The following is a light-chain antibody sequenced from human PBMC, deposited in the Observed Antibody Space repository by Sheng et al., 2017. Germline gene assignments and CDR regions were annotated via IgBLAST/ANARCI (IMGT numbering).Light chain of an antibody. CDR2: HVN. CDR3: CSFGGRHTYV. Sequence: QSALTQPRSVSGSLGQSVTISCTGTSSDVGGYNYVSWYQQHPGRAPKLMIYHVNQRPSGVPDRLSGSKSGNTASLTISGLQAEDEADYYCCSFGGRHTYVFGGGTKVTVL. V-gene: IGLV2-11*01. J-gene: IGLJ1*01. CDR1: SSDVGGYNY.